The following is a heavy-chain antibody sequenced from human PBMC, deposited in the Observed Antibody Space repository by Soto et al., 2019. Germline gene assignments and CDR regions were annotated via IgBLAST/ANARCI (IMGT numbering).Heavy chain of an antibody. CDR2: IYHSGST. J-gene: IGHJ6*02. CDR3: ARGSNALGYGMDV. Sequence: SSETLSLTCAVSGGSISSGGYSWSWIRQPPGKGLEWIGYIYHSGSTYYNPSLKSRVTISVDRSKNQFSLKLSSVTAADTAVYYCARGSNALGYGMDVWGQGTTVTVSS. CDR1: GGSISSGGYS. V-gene: IGHV4-30-2*01.